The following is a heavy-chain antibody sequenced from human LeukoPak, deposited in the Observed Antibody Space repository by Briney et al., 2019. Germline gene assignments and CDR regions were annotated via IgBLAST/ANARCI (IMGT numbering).Heavy chain of an antibody. CDR3: ARQYYDFWSGYPRQTYYFDY. CDR1: GYSFSSYS. Sequence: EESLKISCKGLGYSFSSYSIGWVRQLPGKDLEWMGIIYPDVSDTRYSPSFQGQVTISADKSFSTAYLQWSSLKASDTAMYYCARQYYDFWSGYPRQTYYFDYWGQGTLVTVSS. V-gene: IGHV5-51*01. J-gene: IGHJ4*02. D-gene: IGHD3-3*01. CDR2: IYPDVSDT.